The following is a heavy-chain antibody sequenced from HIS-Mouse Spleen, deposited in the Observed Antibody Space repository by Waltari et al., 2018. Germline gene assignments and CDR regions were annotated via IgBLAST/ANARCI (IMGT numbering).Heavy chain of an antibody. J-gene: IGHJ2*01. CDR3: AREIPYSSSWYDWYFDL. D-gene: IGHD6-13*01. CDR2: TYYSGAT. CDR1: GGSISSSSYY. V-gene: IGHV4-39*07. Sequence: QLQLQESGPGLVKPSETLSLTCTVSGGSISSSSYYWGWIRQPPGKGLGWIGRTYYSGATYYNPSLKSRVTISVDTYKNQFSLKLSSVTAADTAVYYCAREIPYSSSWYDWYFDLWGRGTLVTVSS.